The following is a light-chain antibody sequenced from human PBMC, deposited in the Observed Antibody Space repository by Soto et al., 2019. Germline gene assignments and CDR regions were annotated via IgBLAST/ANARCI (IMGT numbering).Light chain of an antibody. Sequence: DIQMTQSPSTLSASVGDRVIITCRASQSIGMWLAWYQQRPGKAPKLLIYDASNLESGVPSRFSGSTSGTEFTLTVSSLQPDDFATYYCQQYNTYPLSFGGGTKV. CDR2: DAS. CDR3: QQYNTYPLS. J-gene: IGKJ4*01. CDR1: QSIGMW. V-gene: IGKV1-5*01.